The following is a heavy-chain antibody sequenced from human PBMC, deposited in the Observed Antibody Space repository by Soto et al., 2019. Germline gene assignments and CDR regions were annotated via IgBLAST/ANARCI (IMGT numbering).Heavy chain of an antibody. J-gene: IGHJ6*02. D-gene: IGHD2-15*01. Sequence: QVQLVESGGGVVQPGRSLRLSCVASGFTFSNNGMHWVRQAPGKGLEWVAVIWYDGINKYYADSVKGRFIISRDNSKNTVYLQMNSLRAEDTAVYYCARDRVQMVDGLDVWGQGTKVTVSS. V-gene: IGHV3-33*01. CDR1: GFTFSNNG. CDR2: IWYDGINK. CDR3: ARDRVQMVDGLDV.